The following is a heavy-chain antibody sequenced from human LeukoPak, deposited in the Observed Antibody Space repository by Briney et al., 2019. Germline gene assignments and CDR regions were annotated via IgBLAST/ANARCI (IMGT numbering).Heavy chain of an antibody. Sequence: PSETLSLTCTVSGGSISSYYWSWIRQPAGKGLEWIGRIYTSGSTNYNPSLKSRVTMSVDTSKNQFSLKLSSVTVADTAVYYCARDRNELWFGELADGMDVWGQGTTVTVSS. CDR1: GGSISSYY. D-gene: IGHD3-10*01. CDR3: ARDRNELWFGELADGMDV. J-gene: IGHJ6*02. CDR2: IYTSGST. V-gene: IGHV4-4*07.